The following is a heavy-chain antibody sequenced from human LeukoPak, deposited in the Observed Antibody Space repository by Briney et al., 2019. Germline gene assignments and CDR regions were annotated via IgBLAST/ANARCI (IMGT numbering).Heavy chain of an antibody. CDR1: GFTFSSYA. Sequence: GGSLRLSCAASGFTFSSYAMSWVRQAPGKGLEWVSGISGRDSTTYYADSVKGRFTISRDNSKNTLYLQMNSLRAEDTAVYYCAKDYEDGSFIDYYGHSGFDPWGQGTLVTVSS. D-gene: IGHD3-10*01. V-gene: IGHV3-23*01. CDR3: AKDYEDGSFIDYYGHSGFDP. CDR2: ISGRDSTT. J-gene: IGHJ5*02.